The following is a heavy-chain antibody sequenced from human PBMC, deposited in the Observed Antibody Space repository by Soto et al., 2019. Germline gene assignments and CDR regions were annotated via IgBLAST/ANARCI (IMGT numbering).Heavy chain of an antibody. V-gene: IGHV1-8*01. D-gene: IGHD2-21*01. Sequence: QVQLVQSGAEVKEPGASVKVSCQASGYAFSNNDISWVRQATGQGLEWMGWMNPNSGTGGYAQKFQGRVTMTRDTSTSTAYMELRSLTSDDTAIYYCARMATYGTLNWFDPWGQGTLVTVSS. J-gene: IGHJ5*02. CDR1: GYAFSNND. CDR3: ARMATYGTLNWFDP. CDR2: MNPNSGTG.